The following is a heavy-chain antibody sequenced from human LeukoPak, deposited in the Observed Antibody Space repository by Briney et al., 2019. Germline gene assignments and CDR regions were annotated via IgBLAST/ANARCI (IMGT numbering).Heavy chain of an antibody. J-gene: IGHJ4*02. D-gene: IGHD3-10*01. CDR1: GGSISSYY. Sequence: SETLSLTCSGSGGSISSYYWSWIRQPPGQGLEWIVYIYYSGSTYYNPSLKSRVTISVDTSKNRFSLKVSSVTAADTAVYYCASNYYGSGSLDYWGQGNLVTVSS. CDR2: IYYSGST. V-gene: IGHV4-59*08. CDR3: ASNYYGSGSLDY.